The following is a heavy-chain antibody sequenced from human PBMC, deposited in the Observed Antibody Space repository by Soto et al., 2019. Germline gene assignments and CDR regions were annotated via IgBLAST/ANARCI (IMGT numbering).Heavy chain of an antibody. Sequence: QAQLVQSGVEMKNVGASVKVSCKASGYTFTSYGISWVRQAPGQGLEWMGWISGFNDDTNHAQKFQDRVTVTKDTSTSTAYMELRSLKSDDTAVYYCARSGSYYPARNWFGPWGQGTRVTVSS. CDR2: ISGFNDDT. J-gene: IGHJ5*02. CDR3: ARSGSYYPARNWFGP. D-gene: IGHD3-10*01. CDR1: GYTFTSYG. V-gene: IGHV1-18*01.